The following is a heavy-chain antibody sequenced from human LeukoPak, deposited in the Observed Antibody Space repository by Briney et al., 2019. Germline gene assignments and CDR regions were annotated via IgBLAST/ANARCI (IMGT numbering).Heavy chain of an antibody. D-gene: IGHD3-10*01. CDR3: AREGIPGGRFDY. Sequence: SETLSLTCTVSGGSVSSGSYYWSWIRQPPGKGLEWIGYIYYSGSTNYNPSLKSRVTISVDTSKNQFSLKLSSVTAADTAVYYCAREGIPGGRFDYWGQGTLVTVSS. V-gene: IGHV4-61*01. CDR2: IYYSGST. CDR1: GGSVSSGSYY. J-gene: IGHJ4*02.